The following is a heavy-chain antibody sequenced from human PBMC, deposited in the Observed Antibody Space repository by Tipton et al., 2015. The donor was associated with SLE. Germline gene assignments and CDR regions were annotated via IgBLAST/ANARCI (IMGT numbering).Heavy chain of an antibody. V-gene: IGHV4-39*07. J-gene: IGHJ6*02. D-gene: IGHD6-19*01. CDR3: ARAAGSDYYGMDV. CDR1: GGSISSCGYY. Sequence: TLSLTCAVSGGSISSCGYYWGWIRPPPGKGLEWSGSNYYSGSTYYNPSLKSRVTISVDTSKNQFSLKLSSVTAADTAVYYCARAAGSDYYGMDVWGQGTTVTVSS. CDR2: NYYSGST.